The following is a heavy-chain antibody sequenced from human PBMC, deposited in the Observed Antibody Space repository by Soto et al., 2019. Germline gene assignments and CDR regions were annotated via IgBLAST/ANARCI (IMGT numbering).Heavy chain of an antibody. D-gene: IGHD3-22*01. CDR1: GGSFSGYY. Sequence: QVQLQQWGAGLLKPSETLSLTCAVYGGSFSGYYWSWIRQPPGKGLEWMGEINHSGSTNYNPSLKSRVTISVDTSKNQFSLKLSSVTAADTAVYYCARTANYYDSSGVQYYFDYWGQGTLVTVSS. CDR2: INHSGST. CDR3: ARTANYYDSSGVQYYFDY. V-gene: IGHV4-34*01. J-gene: IGHJ4*02.